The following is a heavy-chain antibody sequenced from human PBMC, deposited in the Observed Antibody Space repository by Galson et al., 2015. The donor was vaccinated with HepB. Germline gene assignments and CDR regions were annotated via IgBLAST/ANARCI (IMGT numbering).Heavy chain of an antibody. V-gene: IGHV1-69*02. CDR3: ASASPREQWLVL. CDR2: IIPILGIA. J-gene: IGHJ4*02. Sequence: SVKVSCKASGGTFSSYTISWVRQAPGQGLEWMGRIIPILGIADYAQKFQGRVTITADKSTSTAYMELSSLRSEDTTVYYCASASPREQWLVLWGQGTLVTVSS. CDR1: GGTFSSYT. D-gene: IGHD6-19*01.